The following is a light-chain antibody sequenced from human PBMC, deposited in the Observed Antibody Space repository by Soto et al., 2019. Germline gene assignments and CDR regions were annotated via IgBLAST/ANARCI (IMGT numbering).Light chain of an antibody. CDR3: QQRSSWRLT. V-gene: IGKV3-11*01. Sequence: EIALTQAPATLSLSPGERATLSCRASQPVSSNFLAWYQQKPGQAPRLLIDGASNRATGIPARFSGSGSGTDFTLTISSLEPEDFAVYFCQQRSSWRLTFGRGTKVDI. CDR2: GAS. CDR1: QPVSSN. J-gene: IGKJ1*01.